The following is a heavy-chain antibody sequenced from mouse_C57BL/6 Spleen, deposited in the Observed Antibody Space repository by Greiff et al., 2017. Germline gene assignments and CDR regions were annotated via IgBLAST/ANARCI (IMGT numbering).Heavy chain of an antibody. CDR2: IRSKSNNYAT. D-gene: IGHD3-3*01. J-gene: IGHJ4*01. V-gene: IGHV10-1*01. CDR3: VRTGTRAMDY. Sequence: EVMLMESGGGLVQPKGSLKLSCAASGFSFNTFAMTWVRQAPGKGLEWVARIRSKSNNYATYYADSVKDRFTIDRDNSESMVYLQMNNVKTEDTAMNYGVRTGTRAMDYGGQGTSVTVTS. CDR1: GFSFNTFA.